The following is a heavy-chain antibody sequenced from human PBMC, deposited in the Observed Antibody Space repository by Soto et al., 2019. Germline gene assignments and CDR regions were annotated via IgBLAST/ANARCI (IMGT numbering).Heavy chain of an antibody. D-gene: IGHD3-10*01. V-gene: IGHV1-69*08. CDR1: GGTFSSYT. Sequence: QVQLVQSGAEVKKPGSSVKVSCKASGGTFSSYTISWVRQAPGQGLEWMGGIIPILGIANYAQKFQGRVTITADKSTSTAYMELSSLRSEDTAVYYCARDLYYGSGSYSLNWFDPWGQGTLVTVSS. CDR2: IIPILGIA. J-gene: IGHJ5*02. CDR3: ARDLYYGSGSYSLNWFDP.